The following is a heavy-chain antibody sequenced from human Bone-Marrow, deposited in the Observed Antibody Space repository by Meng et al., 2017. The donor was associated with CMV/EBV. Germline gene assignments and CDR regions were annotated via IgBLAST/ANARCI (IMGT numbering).Heavy chain of an antibody. D-gene: IGHD3-3*01. CDR1: GFSFSDFG. V-gene: IGHV3-30*02. Sequence: GGSLRLSCAASGFSFSDFGMHWVRQAPGKGLEWVAFLLPNGNNKKYGDSVKGRFTISRDNSKNTVYLEMNSLRVEDTAVYYCARLGLTIFGVVIEDIYGMDVWGQGTTVTVSS. CDR3: ARLGLTIFGVVIEDIYGMDV. J-gene: IGHJ6*02. CDR2: LLPNGNNK.